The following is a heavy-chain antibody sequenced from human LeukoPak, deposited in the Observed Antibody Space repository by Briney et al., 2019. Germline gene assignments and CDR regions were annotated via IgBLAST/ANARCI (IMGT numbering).Heavy chain of an antibody. CDR3: ASSPLIENPFDY. Sequence: ASVKVSCKASGYTFIGYYIHWVRQAPGQGLEWMGWINPNSGGANYAQMFQGRATMTRETSISTTYMELSSLRSDDTAVYYCASSPLIENPFDYWGQGTLVTVSS. CDR2: INPNSGGA. D-gene: IGHD3-22*01. V-gene: IGHV1-2*02. CDR1: GYTFIGYY. J-gene: IGHJ4*02.